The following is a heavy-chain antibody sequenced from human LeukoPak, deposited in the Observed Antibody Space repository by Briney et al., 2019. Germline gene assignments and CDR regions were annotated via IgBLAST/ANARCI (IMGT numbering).Heavy chain of an antibody. CDR2: ISGSGGST. V-gene: IGHV3-23*01. CDR1: GFTFSSYA. D-gene: IGHD2-21*02. CDR3: AKATHIVVVTAILS. Sequence: GGSLRLSCAASGFTFSSYAMSWVRQAPGKGLEWVSAISGSGGSTYYADSVKGRFTISRDNSKNTLYLQMNSPRAEDTAVYYCAKATHIVVVTAILSWGQGTLVTVSS. J-gene: IGHJ5*02.